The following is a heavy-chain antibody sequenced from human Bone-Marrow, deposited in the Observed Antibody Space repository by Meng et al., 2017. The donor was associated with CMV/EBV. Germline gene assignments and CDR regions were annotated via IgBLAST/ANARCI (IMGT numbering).Heavy chain of an antibody. CDR3: AREVGSTGTSDNWFDP. V-gene: IGHV3-23*03. D-gene: IGHD1-7*01. Sequence: GGSLRLSCAASGFTFRTYAVAWVRQAPGKGLEWVSIIYDGNRGTNYADSVKGRFTISRDNAMNSLYLQMNSLRAEDTAVYYCAREVGSTGTSDNWFDPWGQGTLVTVPQ. J-gene: IGHJ5*02. CDR1: GFTFRTYA. CDR2: IYDGNRGT.